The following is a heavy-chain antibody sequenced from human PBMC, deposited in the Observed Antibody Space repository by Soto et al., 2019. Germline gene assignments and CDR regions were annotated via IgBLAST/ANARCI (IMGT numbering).Heavy chain of an antibody. CDR3: ARQEYSYGYSDYYYGMDV. V-gene: IGHV5-51*01. D-gene: IGHD5-18*01. Sequence: PGESLKISCKGSGYSFTSYWIGWVRQMPGKGLEWMGIIYPGDSDTRYSPSFQGQVTISADKSISTAYLQWSSLKASDTAMYYCARQEYSYGYSDYYYGMDVWGQGTTVTVSS. CDR1: GYSFTSYW. J-gene: IGHJ6*02. CDR2: IYPGDSDT.